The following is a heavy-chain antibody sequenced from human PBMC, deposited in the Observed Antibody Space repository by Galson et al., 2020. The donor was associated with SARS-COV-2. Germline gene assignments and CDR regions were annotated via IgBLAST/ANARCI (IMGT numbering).Heavy chain of an antibody. D-gene: IGHD5-12*01. Sequence: SETLSLTCAVSGGSISSGGYSWSWIRQPPGKGLEWIGYIYFSGNTYYNPSLKSRVTISVDTSKHQYSLRLSSVSAADTAVYYCARVPSNSGYDYLDYWSQGTLVTVSS. J-gene: IGHJ4*02. CDR2: IYFSGNT. CDR1: GGSISSGGYS. CDR3: ARVPSNSGYDYLDY. V-gene: IGHV4-30-4*07.